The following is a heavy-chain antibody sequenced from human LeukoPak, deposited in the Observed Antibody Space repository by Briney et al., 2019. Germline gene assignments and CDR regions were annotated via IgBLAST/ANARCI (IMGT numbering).Heavy chain of an antibody. D-gene: IGHD2-15*01. CDR1: GYTLTELS. CDR3: ATDPVGYCNANGCYSVDY. Sequence: ASVKVSCKVSGYTLTELSMHWVRQAPGKGLEWMGGFDPEHGETVYAQKFQGRLTKTEDTSTHTAYMELSSLRSDDTAVYYCATDPVGYCNANGCYSVDYWGQGTLVTVSS. CDR2: FDPEHGET. V-gene: IGHV1-24*01. J-gene: IGHJ4*02.